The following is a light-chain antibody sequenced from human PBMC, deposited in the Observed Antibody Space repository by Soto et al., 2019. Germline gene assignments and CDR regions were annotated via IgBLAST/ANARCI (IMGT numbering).Light chain of an antibody. CDR3: QQTYITPLT. Sequence: DTQMTQSPPPRLAFIGDKATITGRASKSFSNNLNWYQHKPGKAPHLLIYSASTLQIGVPSRFSGSGSGTDFTLTVSSLQPEDFATYYCQQTYITPLTFGGGTRVEIK. CDR1: KSFSNN. CDR2: SAS. J-gene: IGKJ4*01. V-gene: IGKV1-39*01.